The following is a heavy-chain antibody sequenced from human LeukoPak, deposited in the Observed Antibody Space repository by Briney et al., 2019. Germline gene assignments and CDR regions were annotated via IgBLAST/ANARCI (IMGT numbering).Heavy chain of an antibody. Sequence: GGSLRLSCAASGFTFSSYSINWVRQAPGKGLEWVSFISSGSNTIYYADSVKGRFTISRDNSKNTLYLQMNSLRAEDTAVYYCAKEYDILTGYYAFDIWGQGTMVTVSS. J-gene: IGHJ3*02. CDR3: AKEYDILTGYYAFDI. D-gene: IGHD3-9*01. CDR2: ISSGSNTI. V-gene: IGHV3-48*01. CDR1: GFTFSSYS.